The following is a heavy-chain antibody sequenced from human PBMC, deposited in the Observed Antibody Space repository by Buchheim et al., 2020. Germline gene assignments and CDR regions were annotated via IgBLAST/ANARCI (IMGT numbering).Heavy chain of an antibody. CDR2: ISGSGGST. CDR3: AKVPHRGITGTTYPPDY. D-gene: IGHD1-7*01. J-gene: IGHJ4*02. V-gene: IGHV3-23*01. CDR1: GFTFSSYA. Sequence: EVQLLESGGGLVQPGGSLRLSCAASGFTFSSYAMSWVRQAPGKGLEWVSAISGSGGSTYYADSVKGRFTISRDNSKNTLYLQMNSLRAEDTVVYYCAKVPHRGITGTTYPPDYWGQGTL.